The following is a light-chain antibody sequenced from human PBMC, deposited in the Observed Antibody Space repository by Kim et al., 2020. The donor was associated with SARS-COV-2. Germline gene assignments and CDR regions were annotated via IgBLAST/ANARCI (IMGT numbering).Light chain of an antibody. Sequence: GGTVTLACGLSSGSVSTSYYPSWYHQTPGQAPRKLIYSTNTRSSGVPDRFSGSILGNKAALTITGAQADVESDYYCVLYMGSGIWVFGGGTQLTVL. CDR2: STN. CDR3: VLYMGSGIWV. CDR1: SGSVSTSYY. V-gene: IGLV8-61*01. J-gene: IGLJ3*02.